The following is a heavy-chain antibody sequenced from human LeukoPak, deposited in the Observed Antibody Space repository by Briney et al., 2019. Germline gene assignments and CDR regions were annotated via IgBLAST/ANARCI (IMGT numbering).Heavy chain of an antibody. CDR3: ARDPGGYSYGMTLLDV. D-gene: IGHD5-18*01. CDR1: GGSISSSSYY. Sequence: SETLSLTCTVSGGSISSSSYYWGWIRQPPGKGLEWIGSVYYSGSTNYNPSLKSRVTISVDTSKNQFSLKLSSVTAADTAVYYCARDPGGYSYGMTLLDVWGKGTTVTVSS. V-gene: IGHV4-39*07. CDR2: VYYSGST. J-gene: IGHJ6*04.